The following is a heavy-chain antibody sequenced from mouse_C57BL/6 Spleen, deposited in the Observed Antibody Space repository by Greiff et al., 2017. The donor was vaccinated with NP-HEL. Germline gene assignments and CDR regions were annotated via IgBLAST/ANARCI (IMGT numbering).Heavy chain of an antibody. CDR3: ARRITDYGSPYGYFDV. Sequence: EVKLVESGGGLVKPGGSLKLSCAASGFTFSSYTMSWVRQTPEKRLEWVATISGGGGNTYYPDSVKGRFTISRDNAKNTLYLQMSSLRSEDTALYYCARRITDYGSPYGYFDVWGTGTTVTVSS. CDR2: ISGGGGNT. CDR1: GFTFSSYT. J-gene: IGHJ1*03. D-gene: IGHD1-1*01. V-gene: IGHV5-9*01.